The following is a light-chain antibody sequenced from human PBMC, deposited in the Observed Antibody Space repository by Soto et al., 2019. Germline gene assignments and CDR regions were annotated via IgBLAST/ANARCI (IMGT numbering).Light chain of an antibody. J-gene: IGKJ1*01. CDR2: TAY. CDR3: KHYNSYSEA. Sequence: DIQVTQSPSTLSASVGDRVTITCRASQTINKYLAWYQQKPGKAPNLLIYTAYTLKSGVQSRFSGSGSGTEFTLTIRSLQPDDFATYYCKHYNSYSEAFGQGTKVDIK. CDR1: QTINKY. V-gene: IGKV1-5*03.